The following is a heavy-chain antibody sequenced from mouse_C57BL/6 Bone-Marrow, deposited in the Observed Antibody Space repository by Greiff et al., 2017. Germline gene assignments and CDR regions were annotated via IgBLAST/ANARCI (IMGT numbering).Heavy chain of an antibody. CDR3: ARAYFTGSYYAMDY. V-gene: IGHV1-26*01. CDR1: GYTFTDYY. Sequence: EVQLQQSGPELVKPGASVKISCKASGYTFTDYYMNWVKQSHGKSLEWIGDINPNNGGTSYNQKFKGKATLTVDKSSSTAYRELRSLTSEDSAVYYCARAYFTGSYYAMDYWGQGTSVTVSS. J-gene: IGHJ4*01. CDR2: INPNNGGT. D-gene: IGHD2-10*01.